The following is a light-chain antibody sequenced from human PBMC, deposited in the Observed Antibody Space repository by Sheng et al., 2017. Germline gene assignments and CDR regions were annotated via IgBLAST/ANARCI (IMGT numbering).Light chain of an antibody. CDR2: GAS. CDR1: QSVATS. J-gene: IGKJ4*01. Sequence: EIVMTQSPVTLSVSPGQRATLSCRASQSVATSLAWYQQKPGQAPSLLLYGASTRASDIPAKFSGGGSGTEFTLTISSVESEDLGVYYCQQYRNRPRTFGRRD. V-gene: IGKV3-15*01. CDR3: QQYRNRPRT.